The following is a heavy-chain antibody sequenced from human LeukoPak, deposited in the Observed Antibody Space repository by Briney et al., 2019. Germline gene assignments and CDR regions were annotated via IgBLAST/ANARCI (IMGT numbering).Heavy chain of an antibody. CDR3: AKEPKYSSSYYSDY. V-gene: IGHV3-23*01. CDR2: ISAGAGT. J-gene: IGHJ4*02. CDR1: GFTLSSYA. D-gene: IGHD6-13*01. Sequence: GGSLRLSCAPPGFTLSSYAMTWARHAPGKGPEWASSISAGAGTYYADSVTGRFTVSRDDSKNILYLQMNSLRAEDTAVYYCAKEPKYSSSYYSDYWGQGTLVTVSS.